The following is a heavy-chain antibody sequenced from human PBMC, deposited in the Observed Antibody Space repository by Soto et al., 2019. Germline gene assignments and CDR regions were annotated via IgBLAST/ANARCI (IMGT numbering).Heavy chain of an antibody. Sequence: VQLVQSGAEVEKPGASVKVSCKASGYTFSDYGIIWVRQAPGQGLEWMGWISAYNGDTNYGQRLQGRLTMTTDTSTNTAYVELRGLRSDDTGVYYCARDPITPVGGVAGDYWGQGTLVTVSS. V-gene: IGHV1-18*01. D-gene: IGHD6-19*01. CDR3: ARDPITPVGGVAGDY. CDR1: GYTFSDYG. J-gene: IGHJ4*02. CDR2: ISAYNGDT.